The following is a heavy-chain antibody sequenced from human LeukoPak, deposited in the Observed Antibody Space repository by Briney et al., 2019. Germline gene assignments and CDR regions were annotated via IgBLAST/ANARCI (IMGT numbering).Heavy chain of an antibody. CDR2: TKSKIDGGTT. Sequence: GGSLRLSCAASGFTVTNAWMSWVRQAPGKGLEWVGRTKSKIDGGTTGYAEPVKGRFTISRDDSENTLYLQVNSLNTEDTAVYYCTTGMYYRGSRTYKPLDYWGQGTLVTVSS. D-gene: IGHD3-10*01. V-gene: IGHV3-15*01. CDR1: GFTVTNAW. J-gene: IGHJ4*02. CDR3: TTGMYYRGSRTYKPLDY.